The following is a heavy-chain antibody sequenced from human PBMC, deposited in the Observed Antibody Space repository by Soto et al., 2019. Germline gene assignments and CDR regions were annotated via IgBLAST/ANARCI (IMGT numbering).Heavy chain of an antibody. CDR2: TYYRSKWYN. J-gene: IGHJ4*02. V-gene: IGHV6-1*01. Sequence: SQTLSLTCAISGDSVSSNSAAWNWIMQSPSRGLEWLGRTYYRSKWYNDYAVSVKSRITINPDTSKNQFSLQLNSVTPEDTAVYYCARVYCSGWYANYFYAWGQRSLVTVSS. CDR1: GDSVSSNSAA. CDR3: ARVYCSGWYANYFYA. D-gene: IGHD6-13*01.